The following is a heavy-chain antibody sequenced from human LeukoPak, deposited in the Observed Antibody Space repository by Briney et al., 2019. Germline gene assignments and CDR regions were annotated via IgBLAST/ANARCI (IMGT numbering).Heavy chain of an antibody. Sequence: GGSLRLSCAASGFTFSSHWMHWVRQAPGKGLVWVSRINSNGSSTSYADSVKGRFIISRDNAKNTLYLQMNSLRVEDTAVYYCMYSGNYRFDYWGQGTLVTVSS. CDR3: MYSGNYRFDY. D-gene: IGHD1-26*01. CDR1: GFTFSSHW. CDR2: INSNGSST. V-gene: IGHV3-74*01. J-gene: IGHJ4*02.